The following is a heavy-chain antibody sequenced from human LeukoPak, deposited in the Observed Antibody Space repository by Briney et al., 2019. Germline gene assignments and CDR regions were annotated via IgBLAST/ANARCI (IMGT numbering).Heavy chain of an antibody. CDR3: ARSRRKTGTADY. Sequence: PSETLSLTCTVSGDSISNYYWSWIRQPAGKGLEWIGRIYTSGSTNYNPSLKSRVTMSVDTSKNQFSLKLSSVTAADTAVYYCARSRRKTGTADYWGQGTLVTVSS. V-gene: IGHV4-4*07. CDR2: IYTSGST. D-gene: IGHD3-9*01. J-gene: IGHJ4*02. CDR1: GDSISNYY.